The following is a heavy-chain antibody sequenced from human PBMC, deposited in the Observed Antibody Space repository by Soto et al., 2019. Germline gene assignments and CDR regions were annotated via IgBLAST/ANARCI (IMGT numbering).Heavy chain of an antibody. V-gene: IGHV3-30*18. CDR1: GFTFSSYG. J-gene: IGHJ4*02. CDR3: AKAPVGATTFDY. CDR2: ISYDGSNK. Sequence: PGGSLRLSCAASGFTFSSYGMHWVRQAPGKGLEWVAVISYDGSNKYYADSVKGRFTISRDNSKNTLYLQMNSLRAEDTAVYYCAKAPVGATTFDYWGQGTLVTVSS. D-gene: IGHD1-26*01.